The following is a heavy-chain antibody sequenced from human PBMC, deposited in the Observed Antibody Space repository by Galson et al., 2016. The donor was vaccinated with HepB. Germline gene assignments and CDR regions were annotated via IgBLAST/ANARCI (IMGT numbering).Heavy chain of an antibody. J-gene: IGHJ4*02. D-gene: IGHD2-15*01. CDR1: GFTFRTYT. CDR2: ISGGGGST. V-gene: IGHV3-23*01. Sequence: SLRLSCAASGFTFRTYTMSWVRQAPGKGLEWVSGISGGGGSTYYADSVKGRLTISRDNPKNMVYLQIHSLRVEDTAVYFCAKDRYCGGGACSWSDFDLWGPGMEVTVSS. CDR3: AKDRYCGGGACSWSDFDL.